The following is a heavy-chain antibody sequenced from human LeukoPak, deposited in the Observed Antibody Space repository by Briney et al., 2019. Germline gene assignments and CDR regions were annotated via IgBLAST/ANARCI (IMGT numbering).Heavy chain of an antibody. V-gene: IGHV1-18*01. Sequence: ASVKVSCKASGYTFTSYGITWVRQAPGQGLEYMGRISAYDGTTSYAQKFQGRVTMTTDTSTGTVYMEVRTLRFDDTAVYYCARDSGGAPDYWGQGTLVTVSS. CDR3: ARDSGGAPDY. D-gene: IGHD1-26*01. CDR1: GYTFTSYG. J-gene: IGHJ4*02. CDR2: ISAYDGTT.